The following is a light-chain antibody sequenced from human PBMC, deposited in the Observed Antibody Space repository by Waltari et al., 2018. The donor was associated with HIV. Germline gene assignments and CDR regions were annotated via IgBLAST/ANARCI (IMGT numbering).Light chain of an antibody. CDR2: DVS. Sequence: QSALTQPASVSGSPGQSITIPCTGTRRDVESYNSVSWYQQHPGKAPKLIIYDVSKRPSGVSNHFSGSKSGNTASLTVSGLQAEDEADYYCCSYAGSSTWVFGGGTRLTVL. CDR3: CSYAGSSTWV. V-gene: IGLV2-23*02. CDR1: RRDVESYNS. J-gene: IGLJ3*02.